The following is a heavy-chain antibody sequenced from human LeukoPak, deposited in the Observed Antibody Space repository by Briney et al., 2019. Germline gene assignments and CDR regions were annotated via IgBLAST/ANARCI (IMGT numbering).Heavy chain of an antibody. D-gene: IGHD3-10*01. CDR1: GFTLSDYY. CDR3: ASGSGSYYPFDH. Sequence: PGGSLRLSCAASGFTLSDYYMSWIRQAPGKGLEWVSYISSSSSYTHYADSVKGRFTVSRDNAKKSMYLQMNSLRAEDTAVYYCASGSGSYYPFDHWGQGTLVTVSS. V-gene: IGHV3-11*03. J-gene: IGHJ4*02. CDR2: ISSSSSYT.